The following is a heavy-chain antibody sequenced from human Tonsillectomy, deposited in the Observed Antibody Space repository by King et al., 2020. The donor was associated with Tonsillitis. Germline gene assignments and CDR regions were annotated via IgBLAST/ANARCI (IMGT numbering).Heavy chain of an antibody. CDR3: AKVVTTAIVYYFDY. CDR1: GFTFSSSA. Sequence: VQLVESGGGLVQPGGSLRLSCAASGFTFSSSAMAWVRQAPGKGLEWVSGISGSGDSTYYADSVKGRFTISRDNSKNTLYLQMNILGAEDTARYYCAKVVTTAIVYYFDYWGQGTLVTVSS. D-gene: IGHD5-18*01. V-gene: IGHV3-23*04. CDR2: ISGSGDST. J-gene: IGHJ4*02.